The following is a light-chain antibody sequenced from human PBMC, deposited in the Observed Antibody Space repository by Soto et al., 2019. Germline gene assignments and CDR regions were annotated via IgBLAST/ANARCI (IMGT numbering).Light chain of an antibody. Sequence: QSVLTQPPSASGTPGQRVTISCSGSSSNIGSNYVYWYQQLPGTAPKLLIYSNNQRPSGVPDRFSGSKSGTSASLAISGLRSEDEADSYCAAWDDSLSGWVFGGGTQLTVL. V-gene: IGLV1-47*02. CDR1: SSNIGSNY. CDR2: SNN. J-gene: IGLJ3*02. CDR3: AAWDDSLSGWV.